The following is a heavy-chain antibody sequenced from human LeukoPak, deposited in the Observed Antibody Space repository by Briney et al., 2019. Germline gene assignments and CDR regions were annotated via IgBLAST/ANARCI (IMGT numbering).Heavy chain of an antibody. CDR1: GFTFSSYA. Sequence: GGSLRLSCAASGFTFSSYAMRWVRQAPGKGLEWVAVISYDGSNKYYADSVKGRFTISRDNSKNTLYLQMNSLRAEDTAVYYCAKGAYYYGSGSYFGYWGQGTLVTVSS. D-gene: IGHD3-10*01. CDR3: AKGAYYYGSGSYFGY. CDR2: ISYDGSNK. V-gene: IGHV3-30-3*01. J-gene: IGHJ4*02.